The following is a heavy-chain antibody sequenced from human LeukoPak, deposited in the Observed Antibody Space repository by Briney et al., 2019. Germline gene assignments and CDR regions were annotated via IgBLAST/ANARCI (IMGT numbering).Heavy chain of an antibody. CDR3: AKDRSIGTYYTFDH. Sequence: SGGSLRLSCAASGFTFSSYWMSWVRQAPGKGLEWVATISGSGVMTYYADSVKGRFTVSGDTSKNTIYLQMHSLTAADTAVYYCAKDRSIGTYYTFDHWGQGTLVTVSS. CDR1: GFTFSSYW. J-gene: IGHJ4*02. D-gene: IGHD1-26*01. V-gene: IGHV3-23*01. CDR2: ISGSGVMT.